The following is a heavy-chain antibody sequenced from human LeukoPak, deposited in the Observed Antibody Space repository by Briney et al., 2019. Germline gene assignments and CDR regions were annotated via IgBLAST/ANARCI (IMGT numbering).Heavy chain of an antibody. V-gene: IGHV3-30*18. CDR3: AKDQRRGYSYGYSRVLDDY. D-gene: IGHD5-18*01. CDR1: GFTFSSYG. J-gene: IGHJ4*02. CDR2: ISYDGSSK. Sequence: GGSLRLSCAASGFTFSSYGMHWVRQAPGKGLEWVAVISYDGSSKYYADSVKGRFTISRDNSKNTLYLQMNSLRFENTAMYYCAKDQRRGYSYGYSRVLDDYWGEGTLVTVSS.